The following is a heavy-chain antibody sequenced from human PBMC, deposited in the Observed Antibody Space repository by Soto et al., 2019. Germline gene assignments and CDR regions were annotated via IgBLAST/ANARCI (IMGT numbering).Heavy chain of an antibody. J-gene: IGHJ6*02. CDR3: ASPYCSSTSCYGDYYYYGMDV. CDR1: GFTFSSYA. V-gene: IGHV3-30-3*01. Sequence: GGSLSLSCAASGFTFSSYAMHWVSQAPGKGLEWVAVISYDGSNKYYADSVKGRFTISRDNSKNTLYLQMNSLRAEDTAVYYCASPYCSSTSCYGDYYYYGMDVWGQGTTLTVS. CDR2: ISYDGSNK. D-gene: IGHD2-2*01.